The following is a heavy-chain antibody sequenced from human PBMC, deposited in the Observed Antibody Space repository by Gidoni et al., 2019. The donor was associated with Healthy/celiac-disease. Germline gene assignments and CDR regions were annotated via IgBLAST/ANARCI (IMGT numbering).Heavy chain of an antibody. D-gene: IGHD6-13*01. CDR3: ARGAAAATYGMDV. V-gene: IGHV3-21*01. Sequence: EVQLVESGGGLVKPGGSLRLSCAASGFPFSSYSMNWVRQAPGKGLEWVSSISSSSSYIYYADSVKGRFTISRDNAKNSLYLQMNSLRAEDTAVYYCARGAAAATYGMDVWGQGTTVTVSS. J-gene: IGHJ6*02. CDR2: ISSSSSYI. CDR1: GFPFSSYS.